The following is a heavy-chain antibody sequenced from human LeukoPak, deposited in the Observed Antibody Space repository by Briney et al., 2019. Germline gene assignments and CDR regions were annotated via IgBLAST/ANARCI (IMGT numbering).Heavy chain of an antibody. V-gene: IGHV3-23*01. CDR3: AKGIYSSGWSYFDY. D-gene: IGHD6-19*01. Sequence: GGALRLSCPASGFTFSDYYMSWIRQAPGKGLEWVSTLSGSGITAYYADSVKGRFTISRDNSKNTLYLQMNSLRAEDTAVYYCAKGIYSSGWSYFDYWGHGTLVTVSS. CDR1: GFTFSDYY. CDR2: LSGSGITA. J-gene: IGHJ4*01.